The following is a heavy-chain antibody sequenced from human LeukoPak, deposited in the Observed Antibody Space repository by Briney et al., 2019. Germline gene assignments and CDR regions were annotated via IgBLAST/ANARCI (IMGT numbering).Heavy chain of an antibody. CDR3: ARWGIAAAGTMWGPDAFDI. D-gene: IGHD6-13*01. Sequence: GGSLRLSCAASGFTFSSYSMNWVRQAPGKGLEWVSSISSSSSYIYYADSVKGRFTISRDNAKNSLYLQMNSLRAEDTAVYYCARWGIAAAGTMWGPDAFDIWGRGTMVTVSS. V-gene: IGHV3-21*01. CDR1: GFTFSSYS. J-gene: IGHJ3*02. CDR2: ISSSSSYI.